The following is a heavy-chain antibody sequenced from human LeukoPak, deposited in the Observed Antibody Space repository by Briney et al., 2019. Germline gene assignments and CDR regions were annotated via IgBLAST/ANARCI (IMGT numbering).Heavy chain of an antibody. CDR1: GFTFSSYW. CDR2: IKQDGSEK. Sequence: PGGSLRLSCAASGFTFSSYWMSWVRQAPGKGLEWVANIKQDGSEKYYVDSVKGRFTISRDNAKNSLYLQMNSLRAEDTALYYCAKVPVYDILTGPFDYWGQGTLVTVSS. J-gene: IGHJ4*02. CDR3: AKVPVYDILTGPFDY. D-gene: IGHD3-9*01. V-gene: IGHV3-7*03.